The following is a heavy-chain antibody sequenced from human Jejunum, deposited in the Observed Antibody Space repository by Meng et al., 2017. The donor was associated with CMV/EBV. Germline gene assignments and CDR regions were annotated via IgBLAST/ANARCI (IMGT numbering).Heavy chain of an antibody. V-gene: IGHV3-23*01. CDR1: GLTFRTYG. J-gene: IGHJ2*01. Sequence: CAASGLTFRTYGMSWVRQAPGKGPEWVSHIGSSGITNYADSVEGRFTISRDNSKNTLYLQMNSLRAEDTAVYYCAKSRGHWQFDLWGRGTLVTVSS. CDR2: IGSSGIT. CDR3: AKSRGHWQFDL. D-gene: IGHD3-10*01.